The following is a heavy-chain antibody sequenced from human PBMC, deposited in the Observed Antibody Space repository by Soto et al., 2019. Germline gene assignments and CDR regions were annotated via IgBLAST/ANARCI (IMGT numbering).Heavy chain of an antibody. CDR3: ASETTASFDP. V-gene: IGHV4-30-2*01. CDR1: GASISSGGYS. CDR2: IYPDGTS. D-gene: IGHD2-2*01. Sequence: SETLSLTCTVSGASISSGGYSWSWLRRPPGKGLEWIGYIYPDGTSYYNQALKRRVTIAMDTSKNQFSLKLTSVTAADTAMYFCASETTASFDPWGQGTQVTVSS. J-gene: IGHJ5*02.